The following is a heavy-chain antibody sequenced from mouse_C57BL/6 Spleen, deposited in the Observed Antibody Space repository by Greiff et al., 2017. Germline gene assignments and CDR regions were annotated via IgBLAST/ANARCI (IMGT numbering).Heavy chain of an antibody. J-gene: IGHJ4*01. D-gene: IGHD1-1*01. CDR1: GYTFTSYW. V-gene: IGHV1-55*01. Sequence: QVQLQQPGAELVKPGASVKMSCKASGYTFTSYWITWVKQRPGQGLEWIGDIYPGSGSTNYNEKFKSKATLTVDTSSSTAYMQLSSLTSGDSAVYYCANYYGSSYGYAMDYWGQGTSVTVSS. CDR2: IYPGSGST. CDR3: ANYYGSSYGYAMDY.